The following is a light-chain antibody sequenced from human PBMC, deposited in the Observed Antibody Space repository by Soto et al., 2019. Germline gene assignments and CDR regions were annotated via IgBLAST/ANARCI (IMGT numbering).Light chain of an antibody. V-gene: IGKV1-39*01. CDR1: QTIGSF. J-gene: IGKJ1*01. Sequence: DIQMAQSPSSLSAYVGDRVTMTCRASQTIGSFLHWYHQRPGEAPQLLITAASTLQSGVPSRFSGSGSGTDFTLTISSLQPEDCGTYYCQQSYGIPPWTFGQGTKVEIK. CDR2: AAS. CDR3: QQSYGIPPWT.